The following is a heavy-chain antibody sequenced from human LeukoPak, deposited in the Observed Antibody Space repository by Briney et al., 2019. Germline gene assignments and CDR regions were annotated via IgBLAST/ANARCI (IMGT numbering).Heavy chain of an antibody. CDR1: GFSFSSYA. D-gene: IGHD6-13*01. V-gene: IGHV3-23*01. CDR2: ITVSGDTT. Sequence: GGSLRLSCAASGFSFSSYAMSWVRQAPGKGLESVSTITVSGDTTYYADSVKGRFTISRDNSKNTLYLEMNSLRAEDTALYYCAKHHSSSLYAYFEYWGQGTLVTVSS. J-gene: IGHJ4*02. CDR3: AKHHSSSLYAYFEY.